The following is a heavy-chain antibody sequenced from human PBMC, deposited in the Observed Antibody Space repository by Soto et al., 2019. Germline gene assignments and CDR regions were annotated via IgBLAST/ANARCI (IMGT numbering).Heavy chain of an antibody. J-gene: IGHJ5*02. CDR2: ISAYNGNT. D-gene: IGHD6-19*01. Sequence: GASVKVSCKASGYTFTSYGISWVRQAPGQGLEWMGWISAYNGNTNYAQKLQGRVTMTTDTSTSTAYMELRSLRSDDTAVYYCARERSGWFRNWFDPWGQGTQVTVSS. CDR1: GYTFTSYG. V-gene: IGHV1-18*04. CDR3: ARERSGWFRNWFDP.